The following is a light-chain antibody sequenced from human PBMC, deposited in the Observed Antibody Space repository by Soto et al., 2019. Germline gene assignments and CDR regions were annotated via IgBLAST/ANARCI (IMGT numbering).Light chain of an antibody. CDR2: GAS. J-gene: IGKJ1*01. V-gene: IGKV1-5*01. CDR3: QQYSSYSLT. Sequence: EIQMTQSPSTLSASGGDTVTIAFRASQSVSNWLAWYQQKPGKAPKLLIYGASSLESGVPSRFSGSGSGTEFTLTISSLQPDDFATYYCQQYSSYSLTFGQGTKVDIK. CDR1: QSVSNW.